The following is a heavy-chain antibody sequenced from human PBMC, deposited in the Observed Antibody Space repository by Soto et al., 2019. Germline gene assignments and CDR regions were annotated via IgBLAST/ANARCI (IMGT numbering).Heavy chain of an antibody. CDR2: IASRTHNYAT. V-gene: IGHV3-73*02. CDR1: GFTLSGSF. D-gene: IGHD2-8*01. CDR3: GGLMGTFFDRFDY. Sequence: EVQLVESGGGLVQPGGSMKLTCAASGFTLSGSFIHWVRQASGKGLEWVGRIASRTHNYATAYGTSVQGRFTFTRDDSLKSAYLLMNGLKTEDSAVYFCGGLMGTFFDRFDYWGRGTLVTVSS. J-gene: IGHJ4*02.